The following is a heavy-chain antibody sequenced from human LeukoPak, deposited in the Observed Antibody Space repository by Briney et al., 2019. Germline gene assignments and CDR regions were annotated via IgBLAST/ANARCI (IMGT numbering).Heavy chain of an antibody. V-gene: IGHV4-59*01. D-gene: IGHD1-1*01. CDR3: ARYNYNFYFDY. J-gene: IGHJ4*02. Sequence: SETLSLTCTVSGGSISTYYWSWIRQPPGKGLEWIGYIYYSGSTNHNPSLKSRVTISVDTSKNQFSLKLSSVTAADTAVYYCARYNYNFYFDYWGQGTLVTVSS. CDR1: GGSISTYY. CDR2: IYYSGST.